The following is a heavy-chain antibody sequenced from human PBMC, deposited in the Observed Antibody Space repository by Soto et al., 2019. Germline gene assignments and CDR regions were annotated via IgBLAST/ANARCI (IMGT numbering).Heavy chain of an antibody. V-gene: IGHV3-48*02. CDR3: ATPVVRFLEWTTDF. D-gene: IGHD3-3*01. J-gene: IGHJ4*02. CDR2: ITNGGTTI. CDR1: GFTLSSYS. Sequence: PGGSLRLSCAASGFTLSSYSMNWVRQAPGKGLEWISYITNGGTTIYYADSVKGRFTISRDNAKNSLYLHMNSLRDDDTAVYYCATPVVRFLEWTTDFWGQGTLVTVSS.